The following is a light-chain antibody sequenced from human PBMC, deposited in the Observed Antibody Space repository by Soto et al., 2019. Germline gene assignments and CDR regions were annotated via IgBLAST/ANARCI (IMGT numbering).Light chain of an antibody. CDR3: SSYAGSNSVV. V-gene: IGLV2-8*01. Sequence: QSALTQPPSASGSPGQSVTISCTGTDGDIGGYDFVSWYQQYPGKAPKLVIFNVDRRPSGVPQRFSGSKSGRTASLTVSGLQVDDEADYYCSSYAGSNSVVFGGGTKLTVL. CDR2: NVD. CDR1: DGDIGGYDF. J-gene: IGLJ2*01.